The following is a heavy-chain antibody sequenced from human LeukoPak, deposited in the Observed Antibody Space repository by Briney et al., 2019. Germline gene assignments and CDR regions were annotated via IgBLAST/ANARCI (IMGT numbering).Heavy chain of an antibody. CDR3: ARSRATYNYDTSGPDAFDI. Sequence: GGSLRLSCAASGFTFRRNWMHWVRQAPGKGLVWVSRINSDGSVTDYADSVKGRFTISRDNGKKTLYLQMNSLTAEDTAVYYCARSRATYNYDTSGPDAFDIWGKGTTVTISS. CDR2: INSDGSVT. V-gene: IGHV3-74*01. CDR1: GFTFRRNW. D-gene: IGHD3-22*01. J-gene: IGHJ3*02.